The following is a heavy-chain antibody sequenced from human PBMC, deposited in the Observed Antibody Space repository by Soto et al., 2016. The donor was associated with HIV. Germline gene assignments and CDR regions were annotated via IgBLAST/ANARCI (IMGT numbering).Heavy chain of an antibody. CDR1: GDSIISGFNY. J-gene: IGHJ4*02. CDR3: ARLRDSSGCFDY. CDR2: IYYSGST. D-gene: IGHD6-19*01. Sequence: QVQLQESGLGLVQPSQTLSLNCTVSGDSIISGFNYWTWIRQHPGKGLELLGSIYYSGSTFYSPSFKSRINISLDKSQNQFSLQLRSVTAADTAIYFCARLRDSSGCFDYWGQGSLVTVSS. V-gene: IGHV4-31*03.